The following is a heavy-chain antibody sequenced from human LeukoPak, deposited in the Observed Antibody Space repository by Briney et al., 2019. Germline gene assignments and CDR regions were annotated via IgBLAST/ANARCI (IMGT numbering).Heavy chain of an antibody. Sequence: GGSLRLSCAASGFTFSSNYMNWVRQAPGKGLEWVSVIYGGGNIYYADSVKGRFTISTDNSKNTLYLQMNSLRAEDTAVYYCARGAGYNYPYYFDYWGQGTLVTVSS. J-gene: IGHJ4*02. CDR3: ARGAGYNYPYYFDY. D-gene: IGHD5-24*01. CDR2: IYGGGNI. V-gene: IGHV3-53*01. CDR1: GFTFSSNY.